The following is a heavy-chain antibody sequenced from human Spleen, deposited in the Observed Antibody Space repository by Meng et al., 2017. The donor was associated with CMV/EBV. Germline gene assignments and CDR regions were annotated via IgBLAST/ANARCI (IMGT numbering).Heavy chain of an antibody. J-gene: IGHJ3*02. CDR2: IYSDGRT. V-gene: IGHV3-53*05. CDR1: GLKVSFNY. Sequence: GGSLRLSCAASGLKVSFNYMNWVRQAPGKGLEWVSVIYSDGRTYYADSVKGRFTISRDNSKNTVYLQMNSLRTEDTAVYYCARLYYYEDAFDIWGQGTMVTVSS. D-gene: IGHD3-22*01. CDR3: ARLYYYEDAFDI.